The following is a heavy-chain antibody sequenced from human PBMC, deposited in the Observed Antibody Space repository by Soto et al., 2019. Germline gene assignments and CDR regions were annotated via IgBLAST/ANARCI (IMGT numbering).Heavy chain of an antibody. V-gene: IGHV4-59*01. Sequence: QVQLQESGPGLVKPSETLSLTCTVSGGSISSYYWSWIRQPPGKGLEWIGYIYYSGSTNYNPSLKTRVTIAVDTSKNQFSQKLSSVTAADTAVYYCARVGPSVGNWYFDLWGRGTLVTFSS. CDR1: GGSISSYY. CDR3: ARVGPSVGNWYFDL. J-gene: IGHJ2*01. CDR2: IYYSGST. D-gene: IGHD1-26*01.